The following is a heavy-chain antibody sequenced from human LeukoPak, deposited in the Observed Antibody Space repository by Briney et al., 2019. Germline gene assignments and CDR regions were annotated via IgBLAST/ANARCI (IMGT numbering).Heavy chain of an antibody. J-gene: IGHJ4*02. V-gene: IGHV1-2*02. CDR2: INPNSGGT. CDR3: ARDSQVAAAGPFDY. D-gene: IGHD6-13*01. CDR1: GYTFTGYY. Sequence: GASVKVSCKASGYTFTGYYMHWVRQAPGQGLEWMGWINPNSGGTNYAQKFQGRVTMTRDTSIGTAYMELSRLRSDDTAVYYCARDSQVAAAGPFDYWGQGTLVTVSS.